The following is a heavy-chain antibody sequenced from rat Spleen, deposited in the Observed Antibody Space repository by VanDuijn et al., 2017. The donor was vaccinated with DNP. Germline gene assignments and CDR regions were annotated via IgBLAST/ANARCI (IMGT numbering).Heavy chain of an antibody. CDR1: GFTFDYYW. CDR2: ISYEGSGT. V-gene: IGHV5-22*01. D-gene: IGHD1-4*01. J-gene: IGHJ1*01. Sequence: EVQLVESGGDLVQPGRSLKLSCVASGFTFDYYWMTWIRHIPGKGLEWVASISYEGSGTYYGDSVKGRFTISRDNAKSTLYLQMNSLRSEDTATYFCARRGYKNSWYFDFWGPGTMVTVSS. CDR3: ARRGYKNSWYFDF.